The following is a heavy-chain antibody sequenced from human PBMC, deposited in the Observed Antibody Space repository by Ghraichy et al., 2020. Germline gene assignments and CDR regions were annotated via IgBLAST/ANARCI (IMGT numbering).Heavy chain of an antibody. CDR1: GYTFNTYY. CDR3: ARDYPSSGSEIYGMDV. V-gene: IGHV1-46*02. CDR2: INPGGGNT. J-gene: IGHJ6*02. D-gene: IGHD3-10*01. Sequence: ASVKVSCKASGYTFNTYYMHWVRQAPGQGLEWMGIINPGGGNTNYAQKFQGRVTMTRDTSTSTVYMELSSLRSEDTAVYYCARDYPSSGSEIYGMDVWGQGTTVTVSS.